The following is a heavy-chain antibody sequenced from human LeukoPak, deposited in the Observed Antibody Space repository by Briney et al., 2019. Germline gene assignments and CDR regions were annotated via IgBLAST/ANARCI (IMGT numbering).Heavy chain of an antibody. Sequence: SSETLSLTCAVYGGSFSGYYWSWIRQPPGKGLEWIGEINHSGSTNYNPSLKSRVTISVDTSKNQFSLKLSSVTAADTAVYYCASLVPVSSSRGEYNWFDPWGQGTLVTVSS. J-gene: IGHJ5*02. D-gene: IGHD6-13*01. V-gene: IGHV4-34*01. CDR1: GGSFSGYY. CDR3: ASLVPVSSSRGEYNWFDP. CDR2: INHSGST.